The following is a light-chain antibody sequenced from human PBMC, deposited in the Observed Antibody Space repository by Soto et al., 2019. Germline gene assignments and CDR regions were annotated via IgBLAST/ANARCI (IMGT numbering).Light chain of an antibody. V-gene: IGLV2-14*03. CDR2: DVS. Sequence: QSALTQPASVSGSPGQSITLSCTGTSSDVGGYNFVSWYQQYPGKVPKLMIYDVSNRPSGVSNRFSGSKSGNTASLTISGLQAEDEADYYCSSYTSSSPLEVFGTGTKVTVL. CDR1: SSDVGGYNF. CDR3: SSYTSSSPLEV. J-gene: IGLJ1*01.